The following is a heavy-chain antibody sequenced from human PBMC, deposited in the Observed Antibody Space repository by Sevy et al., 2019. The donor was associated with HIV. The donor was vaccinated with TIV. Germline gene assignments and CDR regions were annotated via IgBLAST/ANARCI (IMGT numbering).Heavy chain of an antibody. V-gene: IGHV4-39*01. CDR1: GGSISSSSYY. Sequence: SETLSLTCTVSGGSISSSSYYWGWIRQPPGKGLEWIGSIYYSGSTYYNPSLKSRVTISVDTSKNQFSLKLSSVTAADTAVYYCARQGDYYDSSGYRYEGNYHYYGMDVRGQGTTVTVSS. CDR2: IYYSGST. D-gene: IGHD3-22*01. J-gene: IGHJ6*02. CDR3: ARQGDYYDSSGYRYEGNYHYYGMDV.